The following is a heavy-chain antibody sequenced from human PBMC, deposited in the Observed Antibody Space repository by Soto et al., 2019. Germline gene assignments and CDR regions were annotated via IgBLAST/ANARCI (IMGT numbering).Heavy chain of an antibody. V-gene: IGHV4-31*03. D-gene: IGHD2-2*01. J-gene: IGHJ6*02. CDR3: ARDRCSSTSCYGYYYYGMDV. CDR1: GGSISSGGYY. CDR2: IYYSGST. Sequence: SETLSLTCTVSGGSISSGGYYWSCIRQHPGKGLEWIGYIYYSGSTYYNPSLKSRVTISVDTSKNQFSLKLSSVTAADTAVYYCARDRCSSTSCYGYYYYGMDVWGQGTTVTVS.